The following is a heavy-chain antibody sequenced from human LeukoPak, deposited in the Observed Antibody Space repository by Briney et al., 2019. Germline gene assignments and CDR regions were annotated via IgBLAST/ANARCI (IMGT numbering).Heavy chain of an antibody. CDR1: GFTVSSND. Sequence: GGSLRLSCAASGFTVSSNDMNWVRQTPGKGLEWVSVLHSGGVTYYADSVKGRFTISRDNSKNTLYLQMNSLRAEDTAMYYCARRLPSGAVREAFDFWGQGTLVTVSS. D-gene: IGHD3-10*01. V-gene: IGHV3-53*01. J-gene: IGHJ4*02. CDR2: LHSGGVT. CDR3: ARRLPSGAVREAFDF.